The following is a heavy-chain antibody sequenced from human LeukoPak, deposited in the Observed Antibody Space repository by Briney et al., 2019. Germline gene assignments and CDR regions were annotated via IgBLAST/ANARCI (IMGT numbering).Heavy chain of an antibody. Sequence: KPSETLSLTCTVSGGSISGYYWSWIRQSPGKGLEWIGYIYDTGNTNYNPSLESRVTISVDTSKNQFSLKLDSLTAADTAVYYCARGLRYSGGSNWFDPWGLGTLVTVSS. J-gene: IGHJ5*02. CDR1: GGSISGYY. CDR2: IYDTGNT. CDR3: ARGLRYSGGSNWFDP. D-gene: IGHD6-19*01. V-gene: IGHV4-59*01.